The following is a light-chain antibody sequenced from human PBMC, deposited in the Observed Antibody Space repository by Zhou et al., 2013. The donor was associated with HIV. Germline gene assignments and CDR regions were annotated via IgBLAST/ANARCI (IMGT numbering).Light chain of an antibody. CDR3: QQYNTYPIT. CDR2: AAS. CDR1: QGISTY. J-gene: IGKJ5*01. Sequence: IQLTQSPSSLSASVGDRVTITCRASQGISTYLAWYQQKPGRAPKLLIYAASTLHSGVPSRFSGSGSGTDFTLTISSLQPDDYATYYCQQYNTYPITFGQGTRLEI. V-gene: IGKV1-9*01.